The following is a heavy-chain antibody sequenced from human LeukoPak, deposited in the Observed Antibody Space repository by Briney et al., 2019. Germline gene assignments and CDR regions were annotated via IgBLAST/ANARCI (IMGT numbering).Heavy chain of an antibody. V-gene: IGHV4-38-2*02. Sequence: PSETLSLTCTVSAYSITSGYYWSWIRQPPGKGLEWIGSIYHSGSTYYNPPLQSRVTISVDTSKNQFSLKLSSVTAADTAVYYCARVGPYYYYYMDVWGKGTTVTVSS. CDR2: IYHSGST. CDR3: ARVGPYYYYYMDV. CDR1: AYSITSGYY. J-gene: IGHJ6*03.